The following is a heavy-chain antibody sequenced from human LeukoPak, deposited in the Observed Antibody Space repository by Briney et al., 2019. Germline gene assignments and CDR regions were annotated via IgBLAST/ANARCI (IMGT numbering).Heavy chain of an antibody. Sequence: GGSLRLSCAASGFTLSTYDMHWVRQATGKGLEWVSTIGTAGDTHYLDSVKGRFTISRQNAKNSLYLQMNSLRAGDTAIYYCTREGAHDAFDIWGQGTMVSVSS. J-gene: IGHJ3*02. D-gene: IGHD4/OR15-4a*01. V-gene: IGHV3-13*04. CDR3: TREGAHDAFDI. CDR1: GFTLSTYD. CDR2: IGTAGDT.